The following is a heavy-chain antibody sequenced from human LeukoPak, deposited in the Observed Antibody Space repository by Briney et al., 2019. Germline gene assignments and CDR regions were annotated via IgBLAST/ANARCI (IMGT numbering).Heavy chain of an antibody. CDR3: ARDRWELLSNSYHYCGLGV. CDR2: IKQDGSEK. V-gene: IGHV3-7*01. D-gene: IGHD2-15*01. Sequence: GGSLRVSCAASGFTFSNYWMSWVRQAPGKGLEWVANIKQDGSEKCYVDSVKGRFTISRDNAKNSLYLQMNSLRAEDTAVYYCARDRWELLSNSYHYCGLGVWGQGTTVTVSS. CDR1: GFTFSNYW. J-gene: IGHJ6*02.